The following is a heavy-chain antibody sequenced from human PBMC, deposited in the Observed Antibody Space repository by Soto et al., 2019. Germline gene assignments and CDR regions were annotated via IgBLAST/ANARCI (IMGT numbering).Heavy chain of an antibody. CDR1: GFTFSSYG. D-gene: IGHD3-10*01. Sequence: GGSLRLSCAASGFTFSSYGMHWVRQAPGKGLEWVAVISYDGSNKYYADSVKGRFTISRDNSKNTLYLQMNSLRAEDTAVYYCAKDLTGSGEPLLVYWGQGTLVTVSS. V-gene: IGHV3-30*18. J-gene: IGHJ4*02. CDR2: ISYDGSNK. CDR3: AKDLTGSGEPLLVY.